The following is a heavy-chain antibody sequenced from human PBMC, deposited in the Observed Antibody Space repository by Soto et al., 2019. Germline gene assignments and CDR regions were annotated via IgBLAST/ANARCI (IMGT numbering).Heavy chain of an antibody. CDR3: ARHPAKADFDY. J-gene: IGHJ4*02. D-gene: IGHD6-19*01. CDR2: IYYSGST. Sequence: YYWGWIRQPPGKGLEWIGSIYYSGSTYYNPSLKSRVTISVDTSKNQFSLKLSSVTAADTAVYYCARHPAKADFDYWGQGTLVTVSS. V-gene: IGHV4-39*01. CDR1: YY.